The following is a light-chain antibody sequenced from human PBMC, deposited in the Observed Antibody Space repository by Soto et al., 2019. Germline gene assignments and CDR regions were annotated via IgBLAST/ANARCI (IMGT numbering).Light chain of an antibody. V-gene: IGKV3-20*01. CDR1: QTVSRDY. CDR3: QQYGRSLT. CDR2: GAS. Sequence: EIVLAQSPGTLSLSPGERATLSCRASQTVSRDYLAWYQQKSGQPPRLLIYGASNRAIGVPDRFSGSGSGTDFTLIINGLEPEDFAVYYCQQYGRSLTFSGGTKVDI. J-gene: IGKJ4*01.